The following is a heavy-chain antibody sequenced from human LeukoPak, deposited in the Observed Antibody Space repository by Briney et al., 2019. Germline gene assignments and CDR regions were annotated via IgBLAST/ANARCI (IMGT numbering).Heavy chain of an antibody. Sequence: PGRSLRLSCAASGFTFRNYAMHWVRQAPGKGLEWVAVISYDGSYKDYVDSVKGRFTISRDNSKNTLYLQLNSLIAEDTAVYYCAKGFTYVSPWGQGSLVTVSS. D-gene: IGHD3-10*02. CDR2: ISYDGSYK. J-gene: IGHJ5*02. CDR3: AKGFTYVSP. CDR1: GFTFRNYA. V-gene: IGHV3-30*04.